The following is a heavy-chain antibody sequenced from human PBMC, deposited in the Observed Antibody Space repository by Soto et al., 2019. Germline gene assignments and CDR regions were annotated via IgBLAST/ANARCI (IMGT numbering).Heavy chain of an antibody. V-gene: IGHV4-59*01. CDR3: ARGDSSSSWGTYYYYGMDV. D-gene: IGHD6-6*01. Sequence: QVQLQESGPGLVKPSETLSLTCTVSGGSISSYYWSWIRQPPGKGLEWIGYIYYSGSTNYNPSLKSRVTISVDTSKNQFSLKLSSVTAADTAVYYCARGDSSSSWGTYYYYGMDVW. CDR2: IYYSGST. J-gene: IGHJ6*01. CDR1: GGSISSYY.